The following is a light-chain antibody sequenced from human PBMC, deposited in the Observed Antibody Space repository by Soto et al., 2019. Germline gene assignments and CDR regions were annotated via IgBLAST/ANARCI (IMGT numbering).Light chain of an antibody. Sequence: DIVMTQSPDSLAVSLGERATINCKSSQSVLYSSINKNYLAWYQQKPGQPPKLLIYWASTRESGVPDRISGSGSGTDFTLTISSLQAEDVAVYYCQQYYSTPLTFGGGTKVEIK. J-gene: IGKJ4*01. CDR1: QSVLYSSINKNY. CDR2: WAS. CDR3: QQYYSTPLT. V-gene: IGKV4-1*01.